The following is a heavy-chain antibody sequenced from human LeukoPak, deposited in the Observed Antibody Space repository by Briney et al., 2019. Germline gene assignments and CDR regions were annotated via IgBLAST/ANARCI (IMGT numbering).Heavy chain of an antibody. Sequence: RPSETLSPTCAVYGGSFSGYYWSWIRQSPEKGLEWIGYIYHSGTINFNPSLKARVTMSIDTSKNQFSLKLSSVTAADTAVYYCAKSRSLGLQYFDTWGQGTLATVSS. CDR3: AKSRSLGLQYFDT. V-gene: IGHV4-59*01. J-gene: IGHJ4*02. CDR1: GGSFSGYY. CDR2: IYHSGTI. D-gene: IGHD4-11*01.